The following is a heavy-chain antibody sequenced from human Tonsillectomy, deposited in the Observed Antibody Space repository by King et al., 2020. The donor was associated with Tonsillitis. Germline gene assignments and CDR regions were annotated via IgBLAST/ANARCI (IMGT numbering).Heavy chain of an antibody. CDR3: ARHEAAVAHFDY. D-gene: IGHD2-15*01. J-gene: IGHJ4*02. CDR2: IDLGDDK. Sequence: RVTLKESGPALGKPTQTLTLTCTFSGFSLSTSEKCVSWIRQPPGKALEWLSRIDLGDDKYYTTSLKTRLTISKDTSKNQGVLTMTNMDPVDTATYYCARHEAAVAHFDYWGQGTLVTVSS. V-gene: IGHV2-70*11. CDR1: GFSLSTSEKC.